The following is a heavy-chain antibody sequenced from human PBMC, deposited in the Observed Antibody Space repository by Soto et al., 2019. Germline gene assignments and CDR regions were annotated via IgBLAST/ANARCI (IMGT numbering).Heavy chain of an antibody. J-gene: IGHJ3*02. Sequence: PSETLAVTCTSGGDSVSISGCDVGWINQPPGKGLEWIGSIYYSGSTYYNPSLKSRVTISVDTSKNQFSLKLSSVTAADTAVYYCASYYDSSGYYSGYDAFDIWGQGTMVTVSS. CDR3: ASYYDSSGYYSGYDAFDI. D-gene: IGHD3-22*01. CDR1: GDSVSISGCD. CDR2: IYYSGST. V-gene: IGHV4-39*01.